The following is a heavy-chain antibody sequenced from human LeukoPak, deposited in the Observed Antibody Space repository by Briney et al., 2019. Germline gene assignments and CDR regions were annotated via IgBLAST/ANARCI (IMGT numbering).Heavy chain of an antibody. CDR2: FNPNSGGV. Sequence: ASVKVSCRASGYIFTDYFLHWVRQAPGQGLEWMGWFNPNSGGVNYARKFQGRVTMTRDTSISTVYMELTSLTSDDTAVFYCARRRDSLAPDIWGQGTMVTVSS. D-gene: IGHD3-16*01. CDR3: ARRRDSLAPDI. V-gene: IGHV1-2*02. CDR1: GYIFTDYF. J-gene: IGHJ3*02.